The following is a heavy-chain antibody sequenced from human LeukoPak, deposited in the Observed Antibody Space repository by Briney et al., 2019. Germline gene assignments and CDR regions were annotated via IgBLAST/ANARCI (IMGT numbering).Heavy chain of an antibody. D-gene: IGHD3-10*01. CDR1: GFTFSSYS. V-gene: IGHV3-48*04. J-gene: IGHJ4*02. Sequence: GGSLRLSCAASGFTFSSYSMNWVRQAPGKGLEWVSYISSSSSTIYYADSVKGRFTISRDNAKNSLYLQMNSLRADDTAVYYCARIRVGSLRAFDFWGQGTLVTVSS. CDR3: ARIRVGSLRAFDF. CDR2: ISSSSSTI.